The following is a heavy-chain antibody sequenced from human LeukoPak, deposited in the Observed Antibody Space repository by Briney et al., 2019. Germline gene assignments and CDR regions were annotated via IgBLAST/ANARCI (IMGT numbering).Heavy chain of an antibody. V-gene: IGHV1-2*02. CDR2: INPNSGRT. J-gene: IGHJ5*02. CDR3: ARTREYSSTWFFPPFDP. CDR1: GYTFTGYY. Sequence: ASVKVSCKASGYTFTGYYMNWVRQAPGQGLEWMGWINPNSGRTNYAHNFQGRVTLTRDPSISTAYMELTGLTSNDTGVYYCARTREYSSTWFFPPFDPWGQGTLVTVSS. D-gene: IGHD6-13*01.